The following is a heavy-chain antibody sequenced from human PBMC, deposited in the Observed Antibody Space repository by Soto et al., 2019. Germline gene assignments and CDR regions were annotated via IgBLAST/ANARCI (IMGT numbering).Heavy chain of an antibody. J-gene: IGHJ3*02. D-gene: IGHD6-19*01. CDR1: GDSVSSNSAA. CDR3: ARDPSSHFSSGPNAFDI. V-gene: IGHV6-1*01. CDR2: TYYRSKWYN. Sequence: PALSVTCAISGDSVSSNSAAWNWIRQSPSRGLEWLGRTYYRSKWYNDYAVSVKSRITINPDTSKNQFSLQLNSVTPEDTAVYYCARDPSSHFSSGPNAFDIWGQGTMVTVSS.